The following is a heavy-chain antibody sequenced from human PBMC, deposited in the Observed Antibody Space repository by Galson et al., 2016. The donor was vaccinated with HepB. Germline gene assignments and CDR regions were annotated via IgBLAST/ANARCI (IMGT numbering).Heavy chain of an antibody. V-gene: IGHV2-5*02. D-gene: IGHD1-1*01. CDR1: GFSLSTSEVS. CDR2: IYGDGDK. CDR3: AHVNTTLQTRFYYYGIDV. J-gene: IGHJ6*02. Sequence: PALVKPTQTLTLTCTFSGFSLSTSEVSVAWIRQPPGKALEWLALIYGDGDKRCSPSLQSRLTITKDTSKNQVVLTMTNMDPVDTATYYCAHVNTTLQTRFYYYGIDVWGQGTTVTVSS.